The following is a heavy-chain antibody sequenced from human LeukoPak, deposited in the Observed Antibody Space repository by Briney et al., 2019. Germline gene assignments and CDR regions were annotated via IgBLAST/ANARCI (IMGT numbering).Heavy chain of an antibody. CDR3: AKDIEEWLVKGGGCFDY. J-gene: IGHJ4*02. CDR1: GFTFSSYA. Sequence: GGSLRLSCAASGFTFSSYAMSWVRQAPGKGLEWVSAISGSGGSTYYADSVKGRFTISRDNSKNTLYLQMNSLRAEDTAVYYCAKDIEEWLVKGGGCFDYWGQGTLVTVSS. D-gene: IGHD6-19*01. V-gene: IGHV3-23*01. CDR2: ISGSGGST.